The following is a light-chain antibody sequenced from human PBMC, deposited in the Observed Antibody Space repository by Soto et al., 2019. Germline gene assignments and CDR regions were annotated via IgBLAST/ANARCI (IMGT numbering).Light chain of an antibody. V-gene: IGKV3-11*01. CDR3: QQRSNWPA. J-gene: IGKJ4*01. CDR2: DAS. Sequence: EVVLTQSPATLPSSPGERATLSCRASQSVSSNLAWYQHKPGQAPXXLIYDASNRATGIPARLSGSGSGTDFTLTISSIDPEVFAVDDCQQRSNWPAFGGGTKVEIK. CDR1: QSVSSN.